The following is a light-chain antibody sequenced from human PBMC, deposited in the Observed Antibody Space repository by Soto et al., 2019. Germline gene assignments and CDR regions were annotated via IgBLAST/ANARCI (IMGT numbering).Light chain of an antibody. Sequence: QSVLTQPASVSGSPGQSITISCTGTSSDAGGYNYVSWYQQHPGKAPKLMIYDVSNRPSGVSNRFSGSKSGNTASLTISGLQAEDEADYYCNSYTSSSTRVFGTGYKVTVL. J-gene: IGLJ1*01. CDR1: SSDAGGYNY. CDR2: DVS. V-gene: IGLV2-14*01. CDR3: NSYTSSSTRV.